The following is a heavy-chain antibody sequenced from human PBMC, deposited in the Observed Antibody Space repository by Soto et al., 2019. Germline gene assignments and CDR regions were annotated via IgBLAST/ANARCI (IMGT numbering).Heavy chain of an antibody. CDR2: INHSGST. CDR1: GGSFSGYY. V-gene: IGHV4-34*01. Sequence: SETLSLTCAVYGGSFSGYYWSWIRQPPGKGLEWIGEINHSGSTNYNPSLKSRVTISVDTSKNQFSLKLSSVTAADTAVYYCARRGRGEKDAFDIWGQGTMVTVSS. J-gene: IGHJ3*02. CDR3: ARRGRGEKDAFDI. D-gene: IGHD3-16*01.